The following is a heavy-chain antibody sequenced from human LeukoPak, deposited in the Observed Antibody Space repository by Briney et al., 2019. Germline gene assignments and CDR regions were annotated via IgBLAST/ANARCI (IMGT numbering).Heavy chain of an antibody. Sequence: GGSLRLSCAASGFTFSTYWMGWVRQSPGKGLEWVANIKQDGSEKHYVDSVKGRFTISRDNTKNSLYLQMNSLRAEDTAVYYCARGFTTYFDYWGQGTLVTVSS. CDR3: ARGFTTYFDY. V-gene: IGHV3-7*01. D-gene: IGHD3-3*01. J-gene: IGHJ4*02. CDR1: GFTFSTYW. CDR2: IKQDGSEK.